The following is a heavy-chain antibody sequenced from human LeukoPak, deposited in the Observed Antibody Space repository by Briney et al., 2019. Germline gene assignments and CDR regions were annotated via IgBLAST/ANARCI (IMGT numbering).Heavy chain of an antibody. D-gene: IGHD6-13*01. Sequence: GGSLRLSCAASGFTFSDYYMSWVRQAPGKGLEWVSYISSVGDAMVYADSVKGRFTISRDNAKNSLYLQMNSLRAEDTAVYYCARPRSRSSSWYEIDYWGQGTLVTVSS. V-gene: IGHV3-11*04. CDR2: ISSVGDAM. CDR1: GFTFSDYY. CDR3: ARPRSRSSSWYEIDY. J-gene: IGHJ4*02.